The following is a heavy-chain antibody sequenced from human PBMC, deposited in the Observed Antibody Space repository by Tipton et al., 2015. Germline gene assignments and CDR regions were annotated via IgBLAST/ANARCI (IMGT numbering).Heavy chain of an antibody. V-gene: IGHV4-31*03. Sequence: TLSLTCTVSGGSIGGGYYWTWIRQHPGKGLEWIGNVYSSGSTYYNPSLKSRVTISVDTSKNQFSRKLSSVTAADTAVYYCARSPFKSGYFDYWGQGTLVTVSS. D-gene: IGHD2/OR15-2a*01. CDR3: ARSPFKSGYFDY. CDR2: VYSSGST. J-gene: IGHJ4*02. CDR1: GGSIGGGYY.